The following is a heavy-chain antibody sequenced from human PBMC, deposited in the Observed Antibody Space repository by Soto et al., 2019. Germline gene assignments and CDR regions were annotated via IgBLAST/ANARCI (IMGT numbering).Heavy chain of an antibody. J-gene: IGHJ4*02. CDR3: GKDIRSGSIDY. V-gene: IGHV3-33*06. CDR1: GYSITHHG. D-gene: IGHD1-1*01. Sequence: QVRLVESGGGVVQPGRSLTLSCAASGYSITHHGMHWVRQAPGKGLEWVALIWSHGNDQYYADSVKGRFTVSRDTSTNTVFLQMNSLRDDDTATYYCGKDIRSGSIDYWGQVTLVTVYS. CDR2: IWSHGNDQ.